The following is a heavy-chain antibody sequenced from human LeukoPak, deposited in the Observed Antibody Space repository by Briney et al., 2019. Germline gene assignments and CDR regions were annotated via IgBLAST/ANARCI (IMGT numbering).Heavy chain of an antibody. CDR1: GGSISSSSYY. J-gene: IGHJ4*02. CDR3: ARDRLVRGVMNY. CDR2: IYYSGST. Sequence: PSETLCLTCTVSGGSISSSSYYWGWIRQPPGKGLEWIGSIYYSGSTYYNPSLKSRVTISVDTSKNQFSLKLSSVTAADTAVYYCARDRLVRGVMNYWGQGTLVTVSS. V-gene: IGHV4-39*07. D-gene: IGHD3-10*01.